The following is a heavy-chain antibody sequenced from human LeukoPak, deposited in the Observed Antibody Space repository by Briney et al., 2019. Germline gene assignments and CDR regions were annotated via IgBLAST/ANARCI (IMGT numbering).Heavy chain of an antibody. CDR3: ARGFGAPNYYGMDV. V-gene: IGHV1-69*13. J-gene: IGHJ6*02. CDR1: GGTFSSYA. CDR2: FIPIFGTA. Sequence: ASVKVSCKASGGTFSSYASSWVRQAPGQGLEWMGGFIPIFGTANYAQKFQGRVTITADESTSTAYMELGSLRSEDTAVYYCARGFGAPNYYGMDVWGQGTSVTVSS. D-gene: IGHD3-10*01.